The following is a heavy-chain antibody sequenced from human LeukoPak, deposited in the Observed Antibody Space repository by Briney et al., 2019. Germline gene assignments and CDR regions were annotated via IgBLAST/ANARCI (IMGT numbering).Heavy chain of an antibody. CDR3: ARDVQLWSHAFDI. CDR1: GFTFSSYA. D-gene: IGHD5-18*01. Sequence: GGSLRLSCTASGFTFSSYAMSWVRQAPGKGLEWVSSISNSGGSTYYADSVKGRFTISRDNSKSTLYLQMNSLRAEDTAVYYCARDVQLWSHAFDIWGQGTMVTVSS. CDR2: ISNSGGST. V-gene: IGHV3-23*01. J-gene: IGHJ3*02.